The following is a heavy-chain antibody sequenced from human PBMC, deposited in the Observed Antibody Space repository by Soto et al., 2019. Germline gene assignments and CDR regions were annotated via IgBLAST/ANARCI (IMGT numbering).Heavy chain of an antibody. J-gene: IGHJ5*02. D-gene: IGHD1-26*01. Sequence: DVQLVQSGAEVKKPGESLRISCKASGYSFTRKWISWVRQMPGKGLEWMGRIDPTDSYTNYSPSFQGHVTISVEKSSSTGHLQWGSPKASDTAMYYCATTLPPRGSSFFSWFDPWGQGTLVTVSS. V-gene: IGHV5-10-1*03. CDR2: IDPTDSYT. CDR1: GYSFTRKW. CDR3: ATTLPPRGSSFFSWFDP.